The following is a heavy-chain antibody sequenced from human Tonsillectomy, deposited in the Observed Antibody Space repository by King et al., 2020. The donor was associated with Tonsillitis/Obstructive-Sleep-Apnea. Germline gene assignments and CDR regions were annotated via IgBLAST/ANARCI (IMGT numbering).Heavy chain of an antibody. Sequence: QLVQSGAEVKKPGESLKISCKGSGYSFTNYWIGLVRQMPGKGLEWMGIIYPGDSDPRYSPSFQGTLTISADKSLRTAYLQWSSLRASDTAMYYCARHGRGSVWDWFDPWGQGTLVTVSS. CDR1: GYSFTNYW. J-gene: IGHJ5*02. CDR2: IYPGDSDP. D-gene: IGHD3-16*01. CDR3: ARHGRGSVWDWFDP. V-gene: IGHV5-51*01.